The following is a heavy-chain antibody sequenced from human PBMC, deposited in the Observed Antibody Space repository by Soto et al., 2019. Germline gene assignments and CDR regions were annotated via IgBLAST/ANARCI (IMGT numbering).Heavy chain of an antibody. D-gene: IGHD3-3*01. CDR3: ANYDPFDY. CDR1: GCTFSSYT. V-gene: IGHV1-69*02. Sequence: QVQLVQSGAEVKKPGSSVKVSCKASGCTFSSYTISWVRQAPGQGLEWMGRIIPILGIANYAQKFQGRVTITADKSTSTAYMELSILRSEETDVYYWANYDPFDYWGQGTLVTVAS. J-gene: IGHJ4*02. CDR2: IIPILGIA.